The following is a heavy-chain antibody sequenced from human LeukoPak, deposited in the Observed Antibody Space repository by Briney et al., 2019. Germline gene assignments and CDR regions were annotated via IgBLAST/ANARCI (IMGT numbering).Heavy chain of an antibody. V-gene: IGHV3-21*01. J-gene: IGHJ3*02. CDR3: ARDPYYYDSSGYLAAEGHAFDI. Sequence: GGSLRLSCAASGFTFSSYSMNWVRQAPGKGLEWVSSISSSSSYIYYADSVKGRFTISRDNAKNSLYLQMNSLRAEDTAVYHCARDPYYYDSSGYLAAEGHAFDIWGQGTMVTVSS. D-gene: IGHD3-22*01. CDR2: ISSSSSYI. CDR1: GFTFSSYS.